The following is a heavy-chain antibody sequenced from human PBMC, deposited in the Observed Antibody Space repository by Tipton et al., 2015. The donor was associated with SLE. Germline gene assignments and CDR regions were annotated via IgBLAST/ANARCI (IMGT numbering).Heavy chain of an antibody. CDR3: ARSPWFGEPDAFDI. CDR2: IYYSGSS. J-gene: IGHJ3*02. Sequence: TLSLTCTVSGGSISSYYWSWIRQPPGKGLEWIGYIYYSGSSNYNPSLKSRVTISVDTSKNQFSLKLSSVTAADTAVYYCARSPWFGEPDAFDIWGQGTMVAVSS. V-gene: IGHV4-59*08. CDR1: GGSISSYY. D-gene: IGHD3-10*01.